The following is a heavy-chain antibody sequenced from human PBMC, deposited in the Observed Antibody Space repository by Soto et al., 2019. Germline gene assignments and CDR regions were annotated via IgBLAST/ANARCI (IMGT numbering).Heavy chain of an antibody. V-gene: IGHV1-18*01. J-gene: IGHJ4*02. Sequence: GASVKVSCKASGYKFSSYGITWVRQAPGQGLEWLGWINTYNGKTIYAQNLQDRVTMTIDASTSAAYLELRSLRSDDTALYYCARVNEGGYYDSRGYFDYWGQGTLGTVSS. CDR3: ARVNEGGYYDSRGYFDY. D-gene: IGHD3-22*01. CDR2: INTYNGKT. CDR1: GYKFSSYG.